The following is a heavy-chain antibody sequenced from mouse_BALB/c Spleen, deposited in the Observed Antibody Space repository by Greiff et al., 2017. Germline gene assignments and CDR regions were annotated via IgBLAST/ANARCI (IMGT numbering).Heavy chain of an antibody. CDR2: ISYSGST. J-gene: IGHJ3*01. V-gene: IGHV3-2*02. D-gene: IGHD2-14*01. CDR3: AYRYDVWFAY. CDR1: GYSITSDYA. Sequence: EVQLQESGPGLVKPSQSLSLTCTVTGYSITSDYAWNWIRQFPGNKLEWMGYISYSGSTSYNPSLKSRISITRDTSKNQFFLQLNSVTTEDTATYYCAYRYDVWFAYWGQGTLVTVSA.